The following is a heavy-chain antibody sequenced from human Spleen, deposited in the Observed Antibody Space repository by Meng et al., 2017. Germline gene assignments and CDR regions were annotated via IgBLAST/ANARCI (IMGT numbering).Heavy chain of an antibody. CDR2: IYYSGST. CDR1: GGSISSSSYY. Sequence: SETLSLTCTVSGGSISSSSYYWGWIRQPPGKGLEWIGSIYYSGSTYYNPSLKSRVTISVDTSKNQFSLKLSSVTAADTAVYYCARERRYCSGGSCYPYYYYYGMDVWGQGTTVTVSS. V-gene: IGHV4-39*07. D-gene: IGHD2-15*01. J-gene: IGHJ6*02. CDR3: ARERRYCSGGSCYPYYYYYGMDV.